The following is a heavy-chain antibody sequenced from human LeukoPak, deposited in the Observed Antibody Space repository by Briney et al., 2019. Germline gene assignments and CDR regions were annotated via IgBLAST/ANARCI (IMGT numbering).Heavy chain of an antibody. J-gene: IGHJ6*03. Sequence: GGTLRLSCAASGVTFSSYDMSWVRQAPGKGLEWVSEISGSGGLTYYADSVKGRFTISRDNSKNTLYLQMNSLRAEDTAVYYCARDGIDSSSGISYYYYMAVWGKGTTVTISS. CDR2: ISGSGGLT. CDR1: GVTFSSYD. CDR3: ARDGIDSSSGISYYYYMAV. V-gene: IGHV3-23*01. D-gene: IGHD3-22*01.